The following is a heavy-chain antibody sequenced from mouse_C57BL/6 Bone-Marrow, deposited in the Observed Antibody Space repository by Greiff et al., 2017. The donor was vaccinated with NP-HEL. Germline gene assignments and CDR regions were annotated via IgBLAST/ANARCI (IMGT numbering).Heavy chain of an antibody. D-gene: IGHD1-1*01. Sequence: EVKLMESGGGLVQPGGSLKLSCAASGFTFSDYYMYWVRQTPEKRLEWVAYISNGGGSTYYPDTVKGRFTISRDNAKNTLYLQMSRLKSEDTARYYCARALITTVPWFAYRGQGTLVTVSA. J-gene: IGHJ3*01. CDR2: ISNGGGST. V-gene: IGHV5-12*01. CDR3: ARALITTVPWFAY. CDR1: GFTFSDYY.